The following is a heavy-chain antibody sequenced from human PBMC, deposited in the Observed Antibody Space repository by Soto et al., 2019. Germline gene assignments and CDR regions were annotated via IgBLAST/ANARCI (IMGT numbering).Heavy chain of an antibody. CDR3: ARNKPHDSSGYINWFDP. Sequence: SETLSLTCTVSGGSISTYYWSWIRQPPGKGLEWIGYIYYTGSTKYNPSLKSRVTMSVDTSKNQFSLKMSSVTAADTAVYYFARNKPHDSSGYINWFDPWGKGTLVTVSS. CDR1: GGSISTYY. CDR2: IYYTGST. J-gene: IGHJ5*02. D-gene: IGHD3-22*01. V-gene: IGHV4-59*08.